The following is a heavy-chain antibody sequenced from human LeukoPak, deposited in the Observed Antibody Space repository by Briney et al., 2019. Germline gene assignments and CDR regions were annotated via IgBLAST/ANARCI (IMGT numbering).Heavy chain of an antibody. Sequence: SETLSLTCTVSGGSISSYYWSWIRQPPGKGLEWIGHIYYSGSTYYNPSLKSRVTISVDTSKNQFSLKLSSVTAADTAVYYCASYDILTLGDAFDIWGQGTMVTVSS. J-gene: IGHJ3*02. CDR1: GGSISSYY. CDR3: ASYDILTLGDAFDI. D-gene: IGHD3-9*01. CDR2: IYYSGST. V-gene: IGHV4-59*06.